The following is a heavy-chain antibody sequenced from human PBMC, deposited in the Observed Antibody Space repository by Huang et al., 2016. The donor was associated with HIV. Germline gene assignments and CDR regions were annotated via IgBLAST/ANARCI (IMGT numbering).Heavy chain of an antibody. Sequence: QVQLVQSGAEVKTPGSSVKVSCKASGGTFSKYAISWVRQAPGQGLEWMGGILHMFGTPNYARKFQGRVTITADDSTSTTYVEVSSLRSEDTALYYCARGQLGSYGDYDVLYWGQGTLVTVSS. CDR1: GGTFSKYA. D-gene: IGHD4-17*01. CDR2: ILHMFGTP. J-gene: IGHJ4*02. V-gene: IGHV1-69*13. CDR3: ARGQLGSYGDYDVLY.